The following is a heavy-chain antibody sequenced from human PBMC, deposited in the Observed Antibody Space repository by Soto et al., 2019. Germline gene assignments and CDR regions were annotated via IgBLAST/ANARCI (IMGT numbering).Heavy chain of an antibody. Sequence: GASVKVSCKASGGTFSSYAISWVRQAPGQGLEWMGGIIPIFGTANYAQKFQGRVTITADESTSTAYMELSSLRSEDTAAYYCARFEYYYDSSGYRRYYGMDVWGQGTTVTVSS. CDR1: GGTFSSYA. D-gene: IGHD3-22*01. J-gene: IGHJ6*02. CDR3: ARFEYYYDSSGYRRYYGMDV. V-gene: IGHV1-69*13. CDR2: IIPIFGTA.